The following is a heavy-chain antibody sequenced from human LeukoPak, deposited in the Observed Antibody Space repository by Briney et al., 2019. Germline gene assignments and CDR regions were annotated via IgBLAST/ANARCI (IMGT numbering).Heavy chain of an antibody. CDR2: ISPDGSTT. D-gene: IGHD3-3*01. CDR3: TRDFDFSSAI. V-gene: IGHV3-74*01. J-gene: IGHJ4*02. Sequence: GGSLRLSCAASGFTFSSYGMHWVRQAPGKGLVWVSRISPDGSTTGHADSVKGRFTTSRNNTKNTLFLQMNSLRAEDTAVYYCTRDFDFSSAIWGQGTLVTVSS. CDR1: GFTFSSYG.